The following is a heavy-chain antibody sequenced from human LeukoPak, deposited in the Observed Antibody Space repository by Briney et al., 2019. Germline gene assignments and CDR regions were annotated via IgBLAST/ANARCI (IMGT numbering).Heavy chain of an antibody. CDR3: AKDRGDGYIHFDY. CDR2: ISGSGGST. CDR1: GFTFSSYA. V-gene: IGHV3-23*01. D-gene: IGHD5-24*01. J-gene: IGHJ4*02. Sequence: GGSLRLSCAASGFTFSSYAMSWVRQAPGKGLEWVSAISGSGGSTYYADSVKGRFTISRDNSKNTLYLQMNSLRAGDTAVYYCAKDRGDGYIHFDYWGQGTLVTVSS.